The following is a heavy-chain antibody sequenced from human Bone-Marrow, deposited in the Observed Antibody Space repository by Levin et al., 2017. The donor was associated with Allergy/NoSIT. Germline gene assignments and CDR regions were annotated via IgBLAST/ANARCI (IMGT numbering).Heavy chain of an antibody. D-gene: IGHD5-12*01. CDR2: IYYSGST. CDR3: ARNGYTPNVPDY. CDR1: GGSISSSSYY. Sequence: SETLSLTCTVSGGSISSSSYYWGWIRQPPGKGLEWIGSIYYSGSTYYNPSLKSRVTISVDTSKNQFSLKLSSVTAADTAVYYCARNGYTPNVPDYWGQGTLVTVSS. J-gene: IGHJ4*02. V-gene: IGHV4-39*07.